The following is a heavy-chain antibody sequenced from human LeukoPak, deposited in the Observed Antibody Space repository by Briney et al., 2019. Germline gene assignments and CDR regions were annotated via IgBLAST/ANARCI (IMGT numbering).Heavy chain of an antibody. J-gene: IGHJ4*02. CDR3: ARARAAMAMGTYYFDY. Sequence: GGSLRLSCAASGFTSSSYWMSWDRHAPGKGMEWVANIKQDGSEKYYVDSVKGRFTISRDNAKNSLYLQMNSLRAEDTAVYYCARARAAMAMGTYYFDYWGQGTLVTVSS. V-gene: IGHV3-7*01. D-gene: IGHD5-18*01. CDR1: GFTSSSYW. CDR2: IKQDGSEK.